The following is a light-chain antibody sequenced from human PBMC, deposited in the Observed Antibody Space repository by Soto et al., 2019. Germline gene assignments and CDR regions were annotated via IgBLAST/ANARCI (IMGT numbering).Light chain of an antibody. CDR3: SSYTSSSTYV. V-gene: IGLV2-14*01. CDR1: SSDVGDCNY. J-gene: IGLJ1*01. Sequence: QSVLTQPASVSGSPGQSITISCTGASSDVGDCNYVSWYQHHPGKAPKLLIYEVNNRPSGVSDRFSGSKSGNVASLTISWLQAEDEADYYCSSYTSSSTYVFGTGTKV. CDR2: EVN.